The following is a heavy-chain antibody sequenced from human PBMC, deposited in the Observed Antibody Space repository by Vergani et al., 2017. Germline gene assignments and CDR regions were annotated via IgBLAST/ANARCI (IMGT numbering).Heavy chain of an antibody. CDR2: IYISGCT. Sequence: QVQLQESGPGLVKPSQTLSLTCTVSGGSISSGSYYWSWIRQPAGKGLEWIGRIYISGCTNYNPSLKSRVTISVDTSKNQFSLKLSSVTAADTAVYYCASFPVVPAAMKAYGMDVWGQGTTVTVSS. CDR1: GGSISSGSYY. V-gene: IGHV4-61*02. J-gene: IGHJ6*02. D-gene: IGHD2-2*01. CDR3: ASFPVVPAAMKAYGMDV.